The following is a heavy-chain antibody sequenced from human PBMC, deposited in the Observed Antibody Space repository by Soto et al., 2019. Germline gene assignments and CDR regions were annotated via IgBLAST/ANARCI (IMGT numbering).Heavy chain of an antibody. Sequence: LRLSCAASGFTFSSYWMHWVRQAPGKGLVWVSRINNDGSTTTYADSVKGRFTISRDDAKNTLYLEMNSLRAEDTAVYYCVRGYSGTYRIDNWGQGTPVTVS. CDR2: INNDGSTT. CDR1: GFTFSSYW. V-gene: IGHV3-74*01. CDR3: VRGYSGTYRIDN. D-gene: IGHD1-26*01. J-gene: IGHJ4*02.